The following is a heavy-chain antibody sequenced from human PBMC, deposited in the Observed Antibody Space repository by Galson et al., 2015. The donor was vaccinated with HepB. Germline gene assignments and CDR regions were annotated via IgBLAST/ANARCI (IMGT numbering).Heavy chain of an antibody. Sequence: QSGAEVKKPGESLKISCKGSGYSFTSYWIGWVRQMPGKGLEWMGIIYPGDSDTRYSPSFQGQVTISADKSISAAYLQWSSLKASDTAMYYCARQGLSPLNKSGDSSGYYHYYYYYMDVWGKGTTVTVSS. D-gene: IGHD3-22*01. CDR2: IYPGDSDT. V-gene: IGHV5-51*01. CDR1: GYSFTSYW. J-gene: IGHJ6*03. CDR3: ARQGLSPLNKSGDSSGYYHYYYYYMDV.